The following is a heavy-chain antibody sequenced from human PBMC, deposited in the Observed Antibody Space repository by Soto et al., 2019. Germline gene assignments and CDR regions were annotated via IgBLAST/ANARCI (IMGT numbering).Heavy chain of an antibody. D-gene: IGHD3-3*01. CDR1: CGSISSNY. V-gene: IGHV4-59*01. Sequence: PSETLSLTWIVSCGSISSNYWNWIRQPPGKGLEWIGYIYYTGSTNFNPSLKNRVIISVDTSKNQFSLKLSSVNSAEKAVYYCARSYPNTIFTVVLPRGVDVWGQGITVTV. CDR2: IYYTGST. CDR3: ARSYPNTIFTVVLPRGVDV. J-gene: IGHJ6*01.